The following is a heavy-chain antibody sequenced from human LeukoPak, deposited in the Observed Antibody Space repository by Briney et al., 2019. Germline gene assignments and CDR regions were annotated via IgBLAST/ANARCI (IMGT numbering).Heavy chain of an antibody. CDR2: ISWNSGSI. CDR3: AKDKRGYSGYDSVFDY. Sequence: PGGSLRLSCAASGFTFDDYAMHWVRHAPGKGLEWVSDISWNSGSIGYADSVKGRFTISRDNAKNSLYLQMNSLRAEDTALYYCAKDKRGYSGYDSVFDYWGQGTLVTVSS. D-gene: IGHD5-12*01. V-gene: IGHV3-9*01. CDR1: GFTFDDYA. J-gene: IGHJ4*02.